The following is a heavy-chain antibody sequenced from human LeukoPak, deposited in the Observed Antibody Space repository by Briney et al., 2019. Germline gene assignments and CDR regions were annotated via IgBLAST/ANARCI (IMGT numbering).Heavy chain of an antibody. Sequence: GRSLRLSCAASGFTFSSYGMHWVRQAPGKGLEWVAVIWYDGSNKYYADSVKGRFTISRDNSKNTLYLQMNSLRAEDTAVYYCARAGYCSGGSYYGVDYWGQGTLVTVSS. V-gene: IGHV3-33*01. CDR3: ARAGYCSGGSYYGVDY. CDR2: IWYDGSNK. CDR1: GFTFSSYG. J-gene: IGHJ4*02. D-gene: IGHD2-15*01.